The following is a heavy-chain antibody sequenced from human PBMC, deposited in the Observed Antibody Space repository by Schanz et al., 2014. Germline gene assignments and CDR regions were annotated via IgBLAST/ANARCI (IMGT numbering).Heavy chain of an antibody. J-gene: IGHJ4*02. CDR3: ARDFGSSGWYGTFDY. V-gene: IGHV3-7*01. CDR2: INLDGSGK. D-gene: IGHD6-19*01. Sequence: EVQLVESGGGLVQPGGSLRLSCAASGFSFSDYSMSWVRQAPGKGLEWVANINLDGSGKIYLGSVRGRFAISRDDAQNSLYLQMNSLRAEDTAVFYCARDFGSSGWYGTFDYWGQGILVTVSS. CDR1: GFSFSDYS.